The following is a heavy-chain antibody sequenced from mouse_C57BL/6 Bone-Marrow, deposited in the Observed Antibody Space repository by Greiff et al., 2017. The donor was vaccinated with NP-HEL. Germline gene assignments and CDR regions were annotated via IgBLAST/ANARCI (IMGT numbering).Heavy chain of an antibody. V-gene: IGHV5-15*04. D-gene: IGHD1-1*01. J-gene: IGHJ4*01. CDR3: ARHDYGSSYRGAMDY. CDR2: ISTLAYSI. CDR1: GFTFSHYG. Sequence: EVKLEESGGGLVQPGGSLKLSCAASGFTFSHYGMAWVRQAPRKGPEWVAFISTLAYSIYYADTVTGRFTIPEENAKNTLYLEMSSLRSEDTAMYYCARHDYGSSYRGAMDYWGQGTSVTVSS.